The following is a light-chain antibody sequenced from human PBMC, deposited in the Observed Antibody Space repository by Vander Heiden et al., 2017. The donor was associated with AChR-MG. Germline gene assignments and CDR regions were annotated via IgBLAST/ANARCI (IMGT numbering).Light chain of an antibody. CDR3: SSYAGGKVI. CDR1: SSDAGAFNV. V-gene: IGLV2-8*01. Sequence: QSALTQPPSASGSPVQPVTSSCTPTSSDAGAFNVVSRYQQHPGNAPKLMIYEVSKRPSGVPDLFSGSKSGNTASLTVSGLQAEDEAYYYCSSYAGGKVIFGGGTRLTVL. J-gene: IGLJ2*01. CDR2: EVS.